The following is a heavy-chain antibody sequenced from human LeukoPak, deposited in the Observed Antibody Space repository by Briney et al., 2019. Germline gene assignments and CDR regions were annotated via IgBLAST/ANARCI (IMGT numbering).Heavy chain of an antibody. CDR1: GGSISTYY. V-gene: IGHV4-59*01. Sequence: PSETLSLTCTVSGGSISTYYWSWIRQPPGKGLEWIGYIYYSGSANYNPSLKSRVTISVDTSKNQFSLKLSSVTAADTAVYYCARNRYLDAFDIWGQGTMVTVSS. CDR3: ARNRYLDAFDI. J-gene: IGHJ3*02. CDR2: IYYSGSA. D-gene: IGHD1-26*01.